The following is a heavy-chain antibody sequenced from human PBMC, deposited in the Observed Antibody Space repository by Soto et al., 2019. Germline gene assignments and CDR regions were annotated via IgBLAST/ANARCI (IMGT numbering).Heavy chain of an antibody. CDR3: ARCSGWYFDY. CDR2: INHSGST. Sequence: SETLSLTCAVYGGSFSGYYWSWIRQPPGKGLEWIGEINHSGSTNYNPSLKSRVTISVDTSKNQFSLKLSSVTAADTAVYYCARCSGWYFDYWGQGTLVTVSS. V-gene: IGHV4-34*01. D-gene: IGHD6-19*01. J-gene: IGHJ4*02. CDR1: GGSFSGYY.